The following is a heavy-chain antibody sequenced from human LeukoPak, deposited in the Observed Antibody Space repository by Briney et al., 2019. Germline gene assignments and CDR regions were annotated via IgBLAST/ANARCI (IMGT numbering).Heavy chain of an antibody. D-gene: IGHD4-11*01. Sequence: GGSLRLSCAASGFTVSSNYMSWVRQAPGKGLEWVSVIYSGGSTYYADSVKGRFTISRDNSKNTLYLQMNSLRAEDTAVYYCARDQRDYSNYIYYYYGMDVWGQGTTVTVPS. CDR3: ARDQRDYSNYIYYYYGMDV. CDR2: IYSGGST. CDR1: GFTVSSNY. J-gene: IGHJ6*02. V-gene: IGHV3-53*01.